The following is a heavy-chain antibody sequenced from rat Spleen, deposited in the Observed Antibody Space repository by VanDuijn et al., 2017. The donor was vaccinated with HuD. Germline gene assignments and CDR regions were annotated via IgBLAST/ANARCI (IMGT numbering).Heavy chain of an antibody. CDR3: ARQDTSGYSNWFAY. J-gene: IGHJ3*01. CDR2: INPGGFNT. Sequence: EVQLVESGGGLVRPGGSLKLSCEVSGFTFNNYDMAWIRQAPTKGLEWVASINPGGFNTYYRDSVKGRFTVSRDNSKSTLYLQVDSLRSEDTATYYCARQDTSGYSNWFAYWGQGTLVTVSS. CDR1: GFTFNNYD. V-gene: IGHV5-25*01. D-gene: IGHD4-3*01.